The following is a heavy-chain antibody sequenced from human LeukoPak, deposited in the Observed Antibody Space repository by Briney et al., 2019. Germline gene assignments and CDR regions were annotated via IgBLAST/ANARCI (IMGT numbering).Heavy chain of an antibody. V-gene: IGHV3-48*01. CDR1: GFTFSVYS. CDR3: ARVRLVMLDY. J-gene: IGHJ4*02. CDR2: ISSSSSTI. D-gene: IGHD6-6*01. Sequence: GGSLRLSCAVSGFTFSVYSGMWVRQAPGKGLEWVSYISSSSSTIYYADSVTGRFTISRDNAKNSLYLQMNILRAEVMDVDYCARVRLVMLDYWGQGTLVTVSS.